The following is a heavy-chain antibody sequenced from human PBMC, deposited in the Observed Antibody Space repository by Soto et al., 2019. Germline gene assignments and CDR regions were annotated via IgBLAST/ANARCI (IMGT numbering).Heavy chain of an antibody. D-gene: IGHD6-19*01. V-gene: IGHV3-23*01. J-gene: IGHJ5*02. CDR2: ISGSGGST. CDR1: GFTFSSYA. CDR3: AKDLFAAWSIAVRAFDP. Sequence: PGGSLRLSCAASGFTFSSYAMSWVRQAPGKGLEWVSAISGSGGSTYYADSVKGRFTISRDNSKNTLYLQMNSLRAEDTAVYYCAKDLFAAWSIAVRAFDPWGQGTLVTVSS.